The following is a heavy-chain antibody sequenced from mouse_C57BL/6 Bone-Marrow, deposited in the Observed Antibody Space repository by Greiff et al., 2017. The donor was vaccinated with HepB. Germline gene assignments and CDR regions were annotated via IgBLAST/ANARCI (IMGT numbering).Heavy chain of an antibody. V-gene: IGHV5-9-1*02. CDR3: TRDNYDYDGYFDY. CDR1: GFTFSSYA. D-gene: IGHD2-4*01. Sequence: EVMLVESGEGLVKPGGSLKLSCAASGFTFSSYAMSWVRQTPEKRLEWVAYISSGGDYIYYADTVKGRFTISRDNARNTLYLQMSSLKSEDTAMYDCTRDNYDYDGYFDYWGQGTTLTVSS. J-gene: IGHJ2*01. CDR2: ISSGGDYI.